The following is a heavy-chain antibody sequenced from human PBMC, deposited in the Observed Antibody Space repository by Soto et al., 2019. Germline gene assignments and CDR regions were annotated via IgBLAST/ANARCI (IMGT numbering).Heavy chain of an antibody. CDR2: IFGSGRTT. CDR3: AKSQSGSFFAAFDL. V-gene: IGHV3-23*01. D-gene: IGHD1-26*01. CDR1: GFNFSSDV. Sequence: PGGSLRLSCAASGFNFSSDVMIWVRQAPGKGLEWVASIFGSGRTTYYADSVKDRFIISRDNSKNTLYLQLNSLRVEDTALYYCAKSQSGSFFAAFDLWGQGTMVTVSS. J-gene: IGHJ3*01.